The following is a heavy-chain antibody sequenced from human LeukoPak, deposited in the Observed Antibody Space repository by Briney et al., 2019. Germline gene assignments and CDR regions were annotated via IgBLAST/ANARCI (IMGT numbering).Heavy chain of an antibody. D-gene: IGHD1-7*01. CDR2: IENKANSYAT. J-gene: IGHJ4*02. CDR3: ARAGTSYWSGVNDC. V-gene: IGHV3-72*01. CDR1: GCTFSDHY. Sequence: GGSLRLSCAASGCTFSDHYMDWDRQAPGKGLEWVGRIENKANSYATEYAAYVKGIITRSRDDSENSLYLQLNSLKTEDTAVYYCARAGTSYWSGVNDCGGQGTLVTVTS.